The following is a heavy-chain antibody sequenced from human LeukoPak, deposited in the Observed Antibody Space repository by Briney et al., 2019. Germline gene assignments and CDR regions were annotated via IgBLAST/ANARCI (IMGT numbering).Heavy chain of an antibody. V-gene: IGHV3-74*01. D-gene: IGHD6-13*01. CDR1: GFTFSNYW. J-gene: IGHJ4*02. CDR2: IVSDGSST. Sequence: GGSLRLSCAASGFTFSNYWMHWVRQAPGKGLVWVSRIVSDGSSTNYADSVKGRFTISRDNAKNTLYLQMNSQRVEDTAVYNCVRDWDSIEYWGQGTLVTVSS. CDR3: VRDWDSIEY.